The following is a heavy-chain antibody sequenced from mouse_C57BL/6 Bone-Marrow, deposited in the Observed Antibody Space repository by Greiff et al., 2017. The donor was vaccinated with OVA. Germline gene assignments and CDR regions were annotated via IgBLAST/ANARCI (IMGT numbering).Heavy chain of an antibody. CDR2: IYPYDSET. Sequence: QVQLQQPGAELVRPGSSVKLSCKASGYTFTSYWMDWVKQRPGQGLEWIGNIYPYDSETHYNQKFKDKATLTVDKSSSTAYMQLSSLTSEDSAVYYCAKGGYYGFAYWGQGTLVTVSA. CDR1: GYTFTSYW. D-gene: IGHD2-3*01. V-gene: IGHV1-61*01. CDR3: AKGGYYGFAY. J-gene: IGHJ3*01.